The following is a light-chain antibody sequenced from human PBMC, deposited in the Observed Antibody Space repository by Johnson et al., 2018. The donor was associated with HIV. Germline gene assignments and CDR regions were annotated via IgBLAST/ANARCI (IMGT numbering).Light chain of an antibody. V-gene: IGLV1-51*02. CDR2: ENY. CDR3: GTWDSSLSAYV. CDR1: SSNIGDNF. J-gene: IGLJ1*01. Sequence: QAVLTQPPSVSAAPGQRVTISCSGSSSNIGDNFVSWYQQFPGAAPKLLIFENYKRPSGIPDRFSGSKYGTSGTLGITGLQTGDEADNYCGTWDSSLSAYVFGTGTKVTVL.